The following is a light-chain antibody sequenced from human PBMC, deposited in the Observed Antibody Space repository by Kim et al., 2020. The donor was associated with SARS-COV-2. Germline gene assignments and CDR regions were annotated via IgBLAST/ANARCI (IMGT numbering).Light chain of an antibody. V-gene: IGKV3-15*01. CDR1: ESVSSN. Sequence: SVSRGQRVPHSCRARESVSSNLAWFQQNPGQVHRLLIYGASTRFPGTPARFTASGSGTEFTLTIRSLQSEDFAIYYCQQYNDWPYTFGQGTKLEI. J-gene: IGKJ2*01. CDR3: QQYNDWPYT. CDR2: GAS.